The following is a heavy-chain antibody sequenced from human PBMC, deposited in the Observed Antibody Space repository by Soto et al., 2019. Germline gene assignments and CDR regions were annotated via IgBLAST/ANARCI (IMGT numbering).Heavy chain of an antibody. Sequence: SSETLSLTCAVSGGSISSGGYSWSWIRQPPGKGLEWIGYIYHSGSTYYNPSLKSRVTISVDRSKNQFSLKLSSVTAADTAVYYCARGVTGTGLDYWGQGTLVTVSS. V-gene: IGHV4-30-2*01. J-gene: IGHJ4*02. D-gene: IGHD1-7*01. CDR1: GGSISSGGYS. CDR3: ARGVTGTGLDY. CDR2: IYHSGST.